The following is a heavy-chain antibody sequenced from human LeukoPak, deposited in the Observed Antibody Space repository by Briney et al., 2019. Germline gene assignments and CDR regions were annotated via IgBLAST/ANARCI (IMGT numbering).Heavy chain of an antibody. Sequence: ASVKVSCKASGYTFTSYGISWVRQAPGQGLEWMGWISAYNGNTNYAQKFQGRVTITADESTSTAYMELSSLRSEDTAVYYCARGTRSVVVVPAASLDYWGQGTLVTVSS. CDR3: ARGTRSVVVVPAASLDY. V-gene: IGHV1-18*01. CDR1: GYTFTSYG. D-gene: IGHD2-2*01. J-gene: IGHJ4*02. CDR2: ISAYNGNT.